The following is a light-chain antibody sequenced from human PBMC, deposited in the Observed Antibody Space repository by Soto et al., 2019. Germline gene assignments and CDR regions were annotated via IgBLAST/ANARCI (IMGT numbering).Light chain of an antibody. CDR3: MQALQTPH. Sequence: DIVMTQSPLSLPVTPGEPASISCRSSQSLLHSNGYNYLDWYLQKPGQSPQLLIYLGSNRASGVPDRFSGSGSDTDFTLKISRGKAEDVGVYYCMQALQTPHFGPGTKVDIK. CDR1: QSLLHSNGYNY. V-gene: IGKV2-28*01. J-gene: IGKJ3*01. CDR2: LGS.